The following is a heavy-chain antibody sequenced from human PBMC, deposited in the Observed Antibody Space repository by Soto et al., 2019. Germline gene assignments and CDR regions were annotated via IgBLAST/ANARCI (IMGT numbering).Heavy chain of an antibody. CDR2: IYYSGST. D-gene: IGHD3-3*01. V-gene: IGHV4-30-4*01. CDR3: ASQGNLEWDYYGMDV. Sequence: SETLSLTCTVSGGSISSGDYYWSWIRQPPGKGLEWIGYIYYSGSTYYNPSLKSRVTISVDTSKNQFSLKLSSVTAADTAVYYCASQGNLEWDYYGMDVWGQGTTVTVSS. CDR1: GGSISSGDYY. J-gene: IGHJ6*02.